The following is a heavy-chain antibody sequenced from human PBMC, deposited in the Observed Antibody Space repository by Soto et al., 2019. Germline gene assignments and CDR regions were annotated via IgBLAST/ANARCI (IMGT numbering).Heavy chain of an antibody. V-gene: IGHV3-7*03. J-gene: IGHJ6*02. CDR2: IDTVGSRK. D-gene: IGHD4-17*01. CDR3: GRVPLDGNYANGVDV. CDR1: GFNFNTYW. Sequence: GGSLRLSCAASGFNFNTYWMYWVRQAPGKGLEWVANIDTVGSRKNYVGSVKGRFIISRDNAKNSLFLQMNSLRADDTAVYYCGRVPLDGNYANGVDVWGQGTTVTVSS.